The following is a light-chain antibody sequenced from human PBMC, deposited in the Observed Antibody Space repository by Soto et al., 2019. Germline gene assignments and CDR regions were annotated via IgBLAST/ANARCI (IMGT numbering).Light chain of an antibody. J-gene: IGKJ4*01. V-gene: IGKV3-15*01. CDR2: GAS. CDR1: RSVSNR. Sequence: EILMTQSPATLSGSPGETVTFSCRASRSVSNRLAWYQHKPGQAPRLLISGASNGATGIPPKFSGSGYGTEFNLTVDSLQSDDIAVYYCQQYYNWPVTFGGGTKVDIK. CDR3: QQYYNWPVT.